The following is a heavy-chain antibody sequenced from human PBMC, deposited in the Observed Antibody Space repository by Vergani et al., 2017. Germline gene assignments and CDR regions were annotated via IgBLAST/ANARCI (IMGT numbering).Heavy chain of an antibody. CDR3: AKYLRDSTDGLPDS. Sequence: EVQLVESGGGLVQPGGSLRLSCVASGFTFRPYTMNWVRQGPGKGLEWLSYISSSSAAINYADSVKGRFTISRDNAKNSLYLQMNSLRSEDTALYYCAKYLRDSTDGLPDSWGPGTLVIVSS. J-gene: IGHJ4*02. CDR2: ISSSSAAI. V-gene: IGHV3-48*01. CDR1: GFTFRPYT. D-gene: IGHD2-21*02.